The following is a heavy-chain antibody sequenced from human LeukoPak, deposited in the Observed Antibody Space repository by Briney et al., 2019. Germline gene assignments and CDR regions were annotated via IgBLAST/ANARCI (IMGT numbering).Heavy chain of an antibody. CDR1: GFTVGYNY. CDR3: AREYCSGGSCYSAAFDI. J-gene: IGHJ3*02. Sequence: PGGSLRLSCAASGFTVGYNYMTWVRQAPGKGLEWVAAIYNSGSTYYADSVKGRFTISRDNSKNTMYLQVNSLKGEDTAVYYCAREYCSGGSCYSAAFDIWGQGTMVTVSS. D-gene: IGHD2-15*01. CDR2: IYNSGST. V-gene: IGHV3-66*01.